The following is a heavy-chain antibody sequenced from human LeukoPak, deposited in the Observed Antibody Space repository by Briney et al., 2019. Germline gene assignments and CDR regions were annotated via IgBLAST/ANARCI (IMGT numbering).Heavy chain of an antibody. D-gene: IGHD3-10*01. J-gene: IGHJ1*01. CDR3: ARIEGSASTMGD. CDR2: VFTGGGGT. Sequence: ASVKVSCKASGYTFTRYYIHWVRQARGQGPEWMGVVFTGGGGTVYAQNFQGRVTMTRDTSTNTAYMELSSLRLEDTAVYYCARIEGSASTMGDWGQGILVTVS. CDR1: GYTFTRYY. V-gene: IGHV1-46*01.